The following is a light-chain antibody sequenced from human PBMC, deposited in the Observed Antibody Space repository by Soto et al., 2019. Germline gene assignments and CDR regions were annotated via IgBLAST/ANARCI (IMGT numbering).Light chain of an antibody. J-gene: IGKJ5*01. Sequence: EIVFTQSPATLSFSRGERAALSCRASQSVTSYLAWYQQRPGQAPRLLIYDASRRATGIPARFSGSGSGADFTLTISTLEPEDFAVYYCQQRSSWPITFGQGTRLEIK. V-gene: IGKV3-11*01. CDR3: QQRSSWPIT. CDR1: QSVTSY. CDR2: DAS.